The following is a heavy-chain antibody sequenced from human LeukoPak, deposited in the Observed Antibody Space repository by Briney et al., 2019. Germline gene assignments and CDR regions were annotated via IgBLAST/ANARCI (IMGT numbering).Heavy chain of an antibody. CDR2: ISSSSSYI. CDR3: ARDIVVVPTHDAFDI. CDR1: GFTFSSYS. Sequence: GGSLRLSCAASGFTFSSYSMNWVRQAPGKGLEWFSSISSSSSYIYYADSVKGRFTISRDNAKNSLYLQMNSLKAEDTAVYYCARDIVVVPTHDAFDIWGQGTMVTVSS. V-gene: IGHV3-21*01. D-gene: IGHD3-22*01. J-gene: IGHJ3*02.